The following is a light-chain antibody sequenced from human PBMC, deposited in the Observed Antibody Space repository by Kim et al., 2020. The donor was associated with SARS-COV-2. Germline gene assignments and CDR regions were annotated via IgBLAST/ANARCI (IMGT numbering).Light chain of an antibody. J-gene: IGKJ1*01. V-gene: IGKV3-20*01. CDR2: DAS. Sequence: LSPGERPTLSCRASQNIGNNLAWYRHKPGQAPRLLIFDASIRAIGIPGRFSGSGSGTDFTLTISILEAEDFAVFYCQQYGSSPRTFGQGTKVDIK. CDR3: QQYGSSPRT. CDR1: QNIGNN.